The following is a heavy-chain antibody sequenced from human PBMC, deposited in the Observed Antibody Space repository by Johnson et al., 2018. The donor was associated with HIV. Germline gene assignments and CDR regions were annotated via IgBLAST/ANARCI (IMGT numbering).Heavy chain of an antibody. Sequence: MQLVESGGGLIQPGGSLRLSCAASGFTFSSYSMHWVRQAPGKGLEWVAVISYDGSNKYYADSVKGRFTISRDNSKNTLYLQMNSLRAEDTAVYYCARDNGIAARPDAFDIWGQGTMVTVSS. CDR2: ISYDGSNK. J-gene: IGHJ3*02. CDR1: GFTFSSYS. V-gene: IGHV3-30*04. D-gene: IGHD6-6*01. CDR3: ARDNGIAARPDAFDI.